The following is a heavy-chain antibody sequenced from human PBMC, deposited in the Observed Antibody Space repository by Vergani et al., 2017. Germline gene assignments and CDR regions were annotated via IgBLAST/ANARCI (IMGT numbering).Heavy chain of an antibody. Sequence: EVQLVESGGGLVQPGGSLRLSCAASGFTFSSYSMNWVRQAPGKGLEWVSYISSSSSTIYYADSVKGRFTISRDNAKNSLYLQMNSLRAEDTAVYYCARSHCSGGSCYSDYYYYYMDVWGKGTTVTVSS. CDR1: GFTFSSYS. CDR3: ARSHCSGGSCYSDYYYYYMDV. CDR2: ISSSSSTI. V-gene: IGHV3-48*01. D-gene: IGHD2-15*01. J-gene: IGHJ6*03.